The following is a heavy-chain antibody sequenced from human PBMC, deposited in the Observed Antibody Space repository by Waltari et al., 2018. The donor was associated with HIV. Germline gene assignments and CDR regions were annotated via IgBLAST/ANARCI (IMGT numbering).Heavy chain of an antibody. CDR2: INPNSGGT. D-gene: IGHD4-17*01. CDR1: GYTFTGYY. Sequence: QVQLVQSGAEVKKPGASVKVSCKASGYTFTGYYMHWVRQAPGQGLEWMGWINPNSGGTNYAQKFQGRVTMTRDTSISTAYLELHSLKSDDTAVYFCARDAGRTVSTPDAFDVWGRGTMVTVSS. CDR3: ARDAGRTVSTPDAFDV. V-gene: IGHV1-2*02. J-gene: IGHJ3*01.